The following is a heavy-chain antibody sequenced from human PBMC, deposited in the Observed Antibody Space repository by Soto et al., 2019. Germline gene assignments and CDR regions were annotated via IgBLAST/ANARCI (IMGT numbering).Heavy chain of an antibody. D-gene: IGHD3-3*01. CDR2: ISYDGSNK. J-gene: IGHJ4*02. Sequence: PGGSLRLSCAASGFTFSSYGMHWVRQAPGKGLEWVAVISYDGSNKYYADSVKGRFTISRDNSKNTLYLQMNSLRAEDTAVYYCAKDNWSGYIDYWGQGTLVTVSS. CDR1: GFTFSSYG. V-gene: IGHV3-30*18. CDR3: AKDNWSGYIDY.